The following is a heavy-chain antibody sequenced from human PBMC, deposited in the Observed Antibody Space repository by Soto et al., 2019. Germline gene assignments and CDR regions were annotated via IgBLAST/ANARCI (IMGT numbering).Heavy chain of an antibody. CDR2: ISVSGGST. Sequence: PWGSLRLSCAVSLSSYSMTWVLHAPGKGLEWVAGISVSGGSTNYAVSVKGRFTISRDNDKNTVYLQMNSLRAEDTAVYYCAKGDLFVGGTIYGMDVWGQGTTVTVSS. CDR1: LSSYS. V-gene: IGHV3-23*01. CDR3: AKGDLFVGGTIYGMDV. D-gene: IGHD3-16*01. J-gene: IGHJ6*02.